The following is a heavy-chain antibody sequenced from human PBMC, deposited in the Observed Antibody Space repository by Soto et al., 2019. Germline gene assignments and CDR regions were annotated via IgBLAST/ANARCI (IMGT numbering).Heavy chain of an antibody. CDR3: ARGTGYCSSTSCYILSGYYMDV. Sequence: EVQLVESGGGLVQPGGSLRLSCAASGFTFSSYWMSWVRQAPGKGLEWVANIKQDGSEKYYVDSVKGRFTISRDNAKNSLYLQMNSLRAEDTAVYYCARGTGYCSSTSCYILSGYYMDVWGKGTTVTVSS. J-gene: IGHJ6*03. CDR2: IKQDGSEK. D-gene: IGHD2-2*02. V-gene: IGHV3-7*04. CDR1: GFTFSSYW.